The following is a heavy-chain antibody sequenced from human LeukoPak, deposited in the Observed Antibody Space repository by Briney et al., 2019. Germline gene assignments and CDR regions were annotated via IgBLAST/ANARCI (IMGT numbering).Heavy chain of an antibody. CDR2: ISGSGGST. CDR3: AKDRRTPSIVGATLGSY. V-gene: IGHV3-23*01. Sequence: PGGSLRLSCAASGFTFSSYAMSWVRQAPGKGLEWVSAISGSGGSTYYADSVKGRFTISRDNSKNTLYLQMNSLRAEDTAVYYCAKDRRTPSIVGATLGSYWGQGTLVTVSS. J-gene: IGHJ4*02. D-gene: IGHD1-26*01. CDR1: GFTFSSYA.